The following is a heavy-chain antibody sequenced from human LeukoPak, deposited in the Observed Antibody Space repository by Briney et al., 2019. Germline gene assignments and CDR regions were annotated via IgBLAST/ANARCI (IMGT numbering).Heavy chain of an antibody. CDR1: GGSISSGGYY. J-gene: IGHJ4*02. V-gene: IGHV4-39*01. Sequence: SETLSLTCTVSGGSISSGGYYWSWIRQHPGKGLEWIGSIYYSGSTYYNPSLKSRVTISVDTSKNQFSLKLSSVTAADTAVYYCARHEIAVAGTDYWGQGTLVTVSS. CDR2: IYYSGST. D-gene: IGHD6-19*01. CDR3: ARHEIAVAGTDY.